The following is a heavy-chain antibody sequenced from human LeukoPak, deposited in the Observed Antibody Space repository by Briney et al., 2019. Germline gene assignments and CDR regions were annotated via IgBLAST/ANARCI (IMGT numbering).Heavy chain of an antibody. CDR2: ISTYNGNT. D-gene: IGHD1-26*01. CDR3: ARSIVGATDYYYYNMVV. CDR1: GYTFTNYG. J-gene: IGHJ6*03. Sequence: ASVKVSCKASGYTFTNYGISWVRQAPGQGLEWMGWISTYNGNTNYAQKLQGRVTMTTDTPTSTAYMELRGLRSDDTAVYYCARSIVGATDYYYYNMVVWGEGTTVTVS. V-gene: IGHV1-18*01.